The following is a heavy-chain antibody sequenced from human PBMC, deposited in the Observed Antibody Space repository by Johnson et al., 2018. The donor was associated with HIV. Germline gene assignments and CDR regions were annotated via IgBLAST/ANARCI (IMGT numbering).Heavy chain of an antibody. D-gene: IGHD6-13*01. V-gene: IGHV3-74*01. CDR1: GFTFSSYW. Sequence: VQLVESGGGLVKAWGSLRLSWAASGFTFSSYWMNWVLQAQGKGLVWLSRLNRDVSSTSDADSVQGRFTLSRDTAKNTLYLQMNSLRAEDTAVYYCAKDLQQPQRGEHALAQDAVDIWGQGTMVTVSS. CDR3: AKDLQQPQRGEHALAQDAVDI. CDR2: LNRDVSST. J-gene: IGHJ3*02.